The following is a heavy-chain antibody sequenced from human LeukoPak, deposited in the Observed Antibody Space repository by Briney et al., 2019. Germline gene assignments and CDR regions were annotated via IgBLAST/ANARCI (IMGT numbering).Heavy chain of an antibody. J-gene: IGHJ5*02. D-gene: IGHD3-10*01. Sequence: SETLSLTCAVSGYSISSGYYWGWIRQPPGRGLEWIGSLYHSGSTYYNPSLKSRVTISVDTSKNQFSLKLSSVTAADTAVYYCARLQRVRGSFDPWGQGTLVTVSS. V-gene: IGHV4-38-2*01. CDR2: LYHSGST. CDR1: GYSISSGYY. CDR3: ARLQRVRGSFDP.